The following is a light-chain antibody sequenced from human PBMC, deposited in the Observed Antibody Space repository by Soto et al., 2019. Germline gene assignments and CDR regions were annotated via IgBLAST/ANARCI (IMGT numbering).Light chain of an antibody. Sequence: QSALTQPASVSGSPGQSITISCTGTSSDVGSYNLVSWYQQHPGKAPKLMIYEGSKRPSGVSNRFSGSKSGNTASLTISGLLAEDEADYYCCSYAGSSTSLHVFGTGTKLTVL. CDR3: CSYAGSSTSLHV. J-gene: IGLJ1*01. CDR1: SSDVGSYNL. CDR2: EGS. V-gene: IGLV2-23*01.